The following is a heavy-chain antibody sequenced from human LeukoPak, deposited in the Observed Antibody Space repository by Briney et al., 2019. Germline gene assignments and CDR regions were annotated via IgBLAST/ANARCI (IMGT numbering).Heavy chain of an antibody. CDR2: ISDDGSST. CDR3: AREGGSSWYSAYDI. J-gene: IGHJ3*02. V-gene: IGHV3-74*01. D-gene: IGHD6-13*01. Sequence: GGSLRLSCAASGFTFRNYFMHWVRQVPGKGLLWVSRISDDGSSTTYADSVKGRFTTSRYNARNTLYLQMNSLRAEESGVYYCAREGGSSWYSAYDIWGQGTVVTVSS. CDR1: GFTFRNYF.